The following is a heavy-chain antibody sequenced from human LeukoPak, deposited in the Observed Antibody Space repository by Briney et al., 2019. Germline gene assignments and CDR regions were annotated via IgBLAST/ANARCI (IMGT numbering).Heavy chain of an antibody. J-gene: IGHJ6*03. V-gene: IGHV3-7*01. D-gene: IGHD2-15*01. Sequence: GGSLRLSCAASGFTFSSYAMHWVRQAPGKGLEWVANIKQDGSEKYYVDSVKGRFTISRDNAKNSLYLQMNSLRAEDTAVYYCARAPYGPCSGGSCYPGFYYMDVWGKGTTVTVSS. CDR2: IKQDGSEK. CDR1: GFTFSSYA. CDR3: ARAPYGPCSGGSCYPGFYYMDV.